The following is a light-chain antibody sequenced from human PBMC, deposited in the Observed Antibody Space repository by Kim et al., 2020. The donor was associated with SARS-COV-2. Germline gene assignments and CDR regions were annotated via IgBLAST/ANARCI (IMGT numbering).Light chain of an antibody. CDR3: QQHHNWPFI. CDR2: GSS. V-gene: IGKV3-15*01. CDR1: QSVSSN. J-gene: IGKJ3*01. Sequence: EIVMTQSPATLSVSPGERATLYCRASQSVSSNLAWYQQKPGQAPRLLIYGSSTRATGIPARFSGSGSGREFTLTISSLQSEDFAVYYCQQHHNWPFIFGPGNKVD.